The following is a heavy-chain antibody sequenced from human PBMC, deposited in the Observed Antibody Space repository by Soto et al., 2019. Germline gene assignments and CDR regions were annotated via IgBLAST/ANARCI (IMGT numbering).Heavy chain of an antibody. V-gene: IGHV4-4*07. CDR2: VYPSGHT. J-gene: IGHJ5*02. CDR3: ARGNVVFISPTRSRNRWFDP. D-gene: IGHD2-15*01. Sequence: SETLSLTSAVSGDYISSYSWNWIRQTAGRGLEWIGRVYPSGHTQYRSSFESRVSISVDTSRNQFSLKVRSVTAADTAVYYCARGNVVFISPTRSRNRWFDPWGQGTLVTVCS. CDR1: GDYISSYS.